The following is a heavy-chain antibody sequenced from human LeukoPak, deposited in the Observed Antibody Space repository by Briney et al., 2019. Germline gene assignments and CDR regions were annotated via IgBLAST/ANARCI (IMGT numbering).Heavy chain of an antibody. J-gene: IGHJ4*02. D-gene: IGHD1-26*01. CDR1: GYTFTGYY. Sequence: GASVKVSCKASGYTFTGYYMHWVRQAPGQGLEWMGWINPNSGGTNYAQKFQGRVTMTRDTSISTAYMELSRLSSVTAADTAVYYCARGLLLSPLDYWGQGTLVTVSS. CDR2: INPNSGGT. V-gene: IGHV1-2*02. CDR3: ARGLLLSPLDY.